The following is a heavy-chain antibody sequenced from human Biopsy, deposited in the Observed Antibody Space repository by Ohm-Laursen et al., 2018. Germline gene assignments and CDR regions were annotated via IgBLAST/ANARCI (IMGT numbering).Heavy chain of an antibody. CDR2: ISDSGGGT. J-gene: IGHJ4*02. D-gene: IGHD3-10*02. V-gene: IGHV3-23*01. CDR1: GFTFSSFA. CDR3: AKDVFGGFSGSTDYYAYYFDS. Sequence: SLRLSCTASGFTFSSFAMSWVRQAPGKGLVWASGISDSGGGTHYADTVKGRFSISRDTSKNTLYLQMNSLRAEDTAVYYCAKDVFGGFSGSTDYYAYYFDSWGQGTLVTVSS.